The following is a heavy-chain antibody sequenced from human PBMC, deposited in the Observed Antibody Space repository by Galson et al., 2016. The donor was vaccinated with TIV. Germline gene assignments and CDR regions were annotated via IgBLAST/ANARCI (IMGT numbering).Heavy chain of an antibody. CDR3: ARSLVQGVVSYYSGMDV. D-gene: IGHD3-10*01. J-gene: IGHJ6*02. CDR1: DYTFTSYG. CDR2: ISAYTGNT. V-gene: IGHV1-18*01. Sequence: SVKVSCKASDYTFTSYGISWVRQAPGQGLEWMGWISAYTGNTNYAQKFQGRVTLTTDTSTNTAYMDLRSLRYDDTAGYYCARSLVQGVVSYYSGMDVWGQGTAVSVSS.